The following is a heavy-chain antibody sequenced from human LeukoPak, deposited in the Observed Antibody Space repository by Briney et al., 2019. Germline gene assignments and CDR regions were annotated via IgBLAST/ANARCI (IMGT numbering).Heavy chain of an antibody. CDR3: AELGITMIGGV. V-gene: IGHV3-48*03. Sequence: GGSLRLSCAASGFTFSSYEMNWVRQAPGKGLEWVSYISSSGSTIYYADSVKGRFTISRDNAKNSLYLQMNSLRAEDKAVYYCAELGITMIGGVWGKGTTVTISS. D-gene: IGHD3-10*02. CDR2: ISSSGSTI. CDR1: GFTFSSYE. J-gene: IGHJ6*04.